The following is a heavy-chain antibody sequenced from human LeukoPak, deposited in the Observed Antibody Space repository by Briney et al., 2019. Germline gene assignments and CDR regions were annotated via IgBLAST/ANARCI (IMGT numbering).Heavy chain of an antibody. D-gene: IGHD6-19*01. CDR1: GGSFSGYY. CDR3: ARGGVAGTWYYFDY. Sequence: PSETLPLTCAVYGGSFSGYYWSWIRQPPGKGLEWIGEINHSGSTNYNPSLKSRVTISVDTSKNQFSLKLSSVTAADTAVYCCARGGVAGTWYYFDYWGQGTLVTVSS. CDR2: INHSGST. J-gene: IGHJ4*02. V-gene: IGHV4-34*01.